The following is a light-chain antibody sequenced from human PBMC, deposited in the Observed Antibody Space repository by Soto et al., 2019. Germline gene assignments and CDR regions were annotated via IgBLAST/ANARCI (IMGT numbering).Light chain of an antibody. CDR1: QSVNNY. CDR3: QQRGNWPPIT. Sequence: EIVLTQSPATLSLSPGERATLSCRSSQSVNNYLAWYQQKPGQAPRLLIYDASNRASDIPARFSGSGSGTDFTLTISSLEPEDFAGYYCQQRGNWPPITFGQGTRLEIK. V-gene: IGKV3-11*01. J-gene: IGKJ5*01. CDR2: DAS.